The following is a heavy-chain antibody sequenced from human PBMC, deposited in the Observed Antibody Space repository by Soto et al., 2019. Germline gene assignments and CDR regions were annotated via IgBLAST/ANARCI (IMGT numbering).Heavy chain of an antibody. Sequence: GGSLRLSCAASGFTFNNHWMSWVRQAPGKGLEWVANIKRDGSEKYYGDSVKGRFTISRDNTKNSLYLQMNSLRAEDTAVYYCARDWRPGFCLSHSCNVYFNSWGPGTLVTVSS. J-gene: IGHJ4*02. CDR1: GFTFNNHW. CDR2: IKRDGSEK. V-gene: IGHV3-7*01. CDR3: ARDWRPGFCLSHSCNVYFNS. D-gene: IGHD2-2*01.